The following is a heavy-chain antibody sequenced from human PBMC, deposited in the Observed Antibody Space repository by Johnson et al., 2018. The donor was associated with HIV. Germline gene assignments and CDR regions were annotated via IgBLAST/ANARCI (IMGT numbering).Heavy chain of an antibody. Sequence: VQLVESGGGVVQPGGSLRLSCAASGFSFSNYWMEWVRQAPGKGLVWVSRIKTDGSSTSYADSVKGRFTISRDNAKNSLYLQINSLRAEDTALYCCARGSGSYYSNAFDIWGQGTMVTVSS. J-gene: IGHJ3*02. V-gene: IGHV3-74*02. CDR3: ARGSGSYYSNAFDI. CDR2: IKTDGSST. D-gene: IGHD1-26*01. CDR1: GFSFSNYW.